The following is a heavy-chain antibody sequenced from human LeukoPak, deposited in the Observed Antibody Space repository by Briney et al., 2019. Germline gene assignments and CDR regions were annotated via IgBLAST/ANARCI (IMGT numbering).Heavy chain of an antibody. J-gene: IGHJ4*02. V-gene: IGHV4-39*01. CDR1: GGSISSSSYY. CDR3: ARRIMTYIPIVGARTYYFDY. CDR2: IYYSGST. Sequence: SETLSLTCTVSGGSISSSSYYWGWIRQPPGKGLEWIGSIYYSGSTYYNPSLKSRVTISVDTSKNQFSLKLSSVTAADTAVYYCARRIMTYIPIVGARTYYFDYWGRGTLVTVSS. D-gene: IGHD1-26*01.